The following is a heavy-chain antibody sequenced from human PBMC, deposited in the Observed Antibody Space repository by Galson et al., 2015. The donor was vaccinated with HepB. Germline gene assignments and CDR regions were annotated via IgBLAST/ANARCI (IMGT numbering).Heavy chain of an antibody. V-gene: IGHV4-30-2*01. CDR2: IYHSGTT. J-gene: IGHJ4*02. Sequence: TLSLTCAVSGGSISSGGYSWIWIRQPPGKGLEWIGNIYHSGTTYYNPSLKSRVTISVDRSKNEFSLKLSSVTAADAAVYYCARVRSAGGRVSFDYWGQGTLVTVSS. CDR1: GGSISSGGYS. D-gene: IGHD6-13*01. CDR3: ARVRSAGGRVSFDY.